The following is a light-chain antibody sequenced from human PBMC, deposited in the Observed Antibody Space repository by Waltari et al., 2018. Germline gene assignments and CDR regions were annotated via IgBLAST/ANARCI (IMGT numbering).Light chain of an antibody. CDR2: SNN. J-gene: IGLJ3*02. CDR1: SSNIGSNT. Sequence: QSVLTQPPSASGTPGQRVTIPCSGGSSNIGSNTVNWYQQLPGPAPKLLIYSNNQRPSGVPDRFSGSKSGTSASLAISGLQSEDEADYYCAAWDDSLNGWVFGGGTKLTVL. CDR3: AAWDDSLNGWV. V-gene: IGLV1-44*01.